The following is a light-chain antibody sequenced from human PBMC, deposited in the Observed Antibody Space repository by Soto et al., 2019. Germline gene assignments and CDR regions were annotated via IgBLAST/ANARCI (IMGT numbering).Light chain of an antibody. CDR1: NSNIGSND. Sequence: SVVTPPPPVSSAPRQKGPPSRSGKNSNIGSNDVSWYQQLPGKAPKLLIYENSQRPSGIPDRFSGSKSGTSATLGITGLQTGDEADYYCGTWDSSLIALFGTGTKVTVL. CDR3: GTWDSSLIAL. CDR2: ENS. V-gene: IGLV1-51*02. J-gene: IGLJ1*01.